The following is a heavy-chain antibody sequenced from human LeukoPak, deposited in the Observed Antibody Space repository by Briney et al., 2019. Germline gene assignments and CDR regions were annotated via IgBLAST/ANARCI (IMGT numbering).Heavy chain of an antibody. CDR2: IKQDGSDK. Sequence: GGSLRLSCAASGFPFSSYWMSWVRQAPGKGLEWVANIKQDGSDKYYVDSVKGRFTISRDNAKNSLYLQLNSLRADDTAVNYCARLTGTTGFDYWGQGTLVTVSS. V-gene: IGHV3-7*01. D-gene: IGHD1-1*01. CDR1: GFPFSSYW. J-gene: IGHJ4*02. CDR3: ARLTGTTGFDY.